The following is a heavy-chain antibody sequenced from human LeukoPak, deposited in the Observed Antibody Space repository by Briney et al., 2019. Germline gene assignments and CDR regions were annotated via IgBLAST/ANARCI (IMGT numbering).Heavy chain of an antibody. V-gene: IGHV1-2*02. CDR2: INPNTGAT. J-gene: IGHJ4*02. CDR3: TRGVAAAVYGY. CDR1: GYTFTGYY. D-gene: IGHD6-13*01. Sequence: ASVKVSCKASGYTFTGYYIHWVRRAPGQGLEWMGWINPNTGATSYAQNFQGRVTMTRDTSISTAYMELSRLRSDDTAVYYCTRGVAAAVYGYWGQGTLVTVSS.